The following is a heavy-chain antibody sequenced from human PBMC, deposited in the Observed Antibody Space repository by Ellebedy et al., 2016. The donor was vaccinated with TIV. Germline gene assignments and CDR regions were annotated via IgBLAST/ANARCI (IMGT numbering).Heavy chain of an antibody. J-gene: IGHJ6*02. CDR2: IYKSGTT. V-gene: IGHV4-61*01. D-gene: IGHD3-9*01. CDR1: GDSVSSGSHF. CDR3: AREGYDILTGYNSGMDV. Sequence: MPSETLSLTCTVSGDSVSSGSHFWNCIRQPPGKGLEWIGYIYKSGTTNYNPSLKSRVTMSVDMSKNQFSLSLTSVTAADTAVYFCAREGYDILTGYNSGMDVWGQGTTVTVSS.